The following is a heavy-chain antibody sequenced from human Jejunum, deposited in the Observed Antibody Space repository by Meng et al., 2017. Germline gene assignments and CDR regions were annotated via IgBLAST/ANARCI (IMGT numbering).Heavy chain of an antibody. CDR3: ARGSRGYSYG. Sequence: QVRREESGPGLVRPSETLSLTCPVSGGSVSSGSYYWSWIRQPPGKGLEWIGYIYYGGTTNYNPSLKSRVTISADTSKNQFSLKLSSVTAADTAVYYCARGSRGYSYGWGQGTLVTVSS. CDR1: GGSVSSGSYY. CDR2: IYYGGTT. J-gene: IGHJ4*02. D-gene: IGHD5-18*01. V-gene: IGHV4-61*01.